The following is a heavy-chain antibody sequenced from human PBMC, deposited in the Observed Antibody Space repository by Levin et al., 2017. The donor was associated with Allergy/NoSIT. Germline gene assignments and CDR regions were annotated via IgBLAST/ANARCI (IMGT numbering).Heavy chain of an antibody. J-gene: IGHJ6*03. Sequence: PGESLKISCAASGFSFSSHDMNWVRLAPGKGLGWLAYITSSGRTTDYADSVKGRFTISRDNAKNSLYLQMNSLRDEDTAVYYCTRVPYYLIALAGHYMDVWGKGTTVTVSS. CDR3: TRVPYYLIALAGHYMDV. V-gene: IGHV3-48*02. CDR2: ITSSGRTT. D-gene: IGHD6-19*01. CDR1: GFSFSSHD.